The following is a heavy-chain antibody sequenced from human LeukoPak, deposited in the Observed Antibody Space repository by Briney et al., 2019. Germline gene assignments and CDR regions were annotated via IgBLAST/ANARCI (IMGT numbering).Heavy chain of an antibody. J-gene: IGHJ4*02. V-gene: IGHV3-21*01. CDR1: GFTFNTFN. CDR3: ARGHYDVLAASYKWTPDY. D-gene: IGHD3-9*01. CDR2: ITSGGDYI. Sequence: GGSLRLSCAASGFTFNTFNMNWVRQAPGKGLVWFSSITSGGDYIYYADSAKGRFTTSRDNAKNSLSLQLNSLRVEDTAVYYCARGHYDVLAASYKWTPDYWGQGTLVTVSS.